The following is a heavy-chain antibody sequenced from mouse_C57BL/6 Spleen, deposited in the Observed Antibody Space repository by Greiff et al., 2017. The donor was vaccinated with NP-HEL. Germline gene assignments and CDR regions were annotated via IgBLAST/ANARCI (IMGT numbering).Heavy chain of an antibody. Sequence: VKLMESGAELVRPGASVTLSCKASGYTFTDYEMHWVKQTPVHGLEWIGAIDPETGGTAYNQKFKGKAILTADKSSSTAYMELRSLTSEDSAVYYCTREFITTVVAYYFDYWGQGTTLTVSS. CDR2: IDPETGGT. V-gene: IGHV1-15*01. CDR1: GYTFTDYE. J-gene: IGHJ2*01. CDR3: TREFITTVVAYYFDY. D-gene: IGHD1-1*01.